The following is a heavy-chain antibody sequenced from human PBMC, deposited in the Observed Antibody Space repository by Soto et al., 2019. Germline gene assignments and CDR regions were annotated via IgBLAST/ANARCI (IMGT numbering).Heavy chain of an antibody. V-gene: IGHV1-58*01. CDR2: IVVGSGNT. CDR1: GFTFTSSA. Sequence: QMQLVQSGPEVKKPGTSVKVSCKASGFTFTSSAVQWVRQARGQRLEWIGWIVVGSGNTNYAQKFQERVTITRDMSTSTAYMELSSLRSEDTAVYYCAAAGRYDFWSGYYDYWGQGTLVTVSS. CDR3: AAAGRYDFWSGYYDY. D-gene: IGHD3-3*01. J-gene: IGHJ4*02.